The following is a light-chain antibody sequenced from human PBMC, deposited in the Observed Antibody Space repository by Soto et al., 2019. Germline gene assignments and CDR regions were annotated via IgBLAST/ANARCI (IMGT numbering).Light chain of an antibody. V-gene: IGKV1-33*01. CDR1: QDISNY. Sequence: DIQMTQSPSSLSASVGDRVTITCQASQDISNYLNWYQQKPGKAPKLLIYDASNLETGVPSRFIGSGSGTDFTFTIRSLQPEDIATYYCQQYDNLPPFTFGPGTKVDIK. CDR2: DAS. CDR3: QQYDNLPPFT. J-gene: IGKJ3*01.